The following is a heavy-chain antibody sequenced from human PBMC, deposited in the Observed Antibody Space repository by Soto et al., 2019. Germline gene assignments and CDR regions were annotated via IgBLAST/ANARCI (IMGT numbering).Heavy chain of an antibody. Sequence: QLQLQESGPGLVKPSETLSLTCTVSGGSISSSSYYWGWIRQPPGKGLEWIGSIYYSGSTYYNPSLKSRVTISVDTSKNQFSLKLGSVTAADTAVYYCARLQGSVVTRVFDYWGQGTLVTVSS. CDR3: ARLQGSVVTRVFDY. D-gene: IGHD2-21*02. J-gene: IGHJ4*02. CDR1: GGSISSSSYY. CDR2: IYYSGST. V-gene: IGHV4-39*01.